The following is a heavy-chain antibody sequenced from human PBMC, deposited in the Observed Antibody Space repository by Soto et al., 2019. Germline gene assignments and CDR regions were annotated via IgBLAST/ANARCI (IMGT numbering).Heavy chain of an antibody. D-gene: IGHD6-13*01. Sequence: PSETLSLTCTVSGGSISSGGYYWSWIRQHPGKGLEWIGYIYYSGSTYYNPSLKSRVTISVDTSKNQFSLKLSSVTAADTAVYYCARDRQQLVHRAFDIWGQGTMVTVSS. CDR3: ARDRQQLVHRAFDI. J-gene: IGHJ3*02. CDR2: IYYSGST. CDR1: GGSISSGGYY. V-gene: IGHV4-31*03.